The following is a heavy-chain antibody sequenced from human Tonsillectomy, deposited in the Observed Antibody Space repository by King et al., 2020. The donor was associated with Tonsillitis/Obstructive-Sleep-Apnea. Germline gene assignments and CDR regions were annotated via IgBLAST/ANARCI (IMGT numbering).Heavy chain of an antibody. J-gene: IGHJ4*02. CDR1: GFTFGDYA. D-gene: IGHD2-2*01. Sequence: VQLVESGRGLVQPGRSLRLSCTASGFTFGDYAMSWVRQAPGKGLEWVGFIRSKAYGGTTEYAASVKGRFTISRDDSKSIAYLQMNSLKTDDTAVYYCTRNYCSSTSCYQYYFDYWGQGTLVTVSS. CDR2: IRSKAYGGTT. V-gene: IGHV3-49*04. CDR3: TRNYCSSTSCYQYYFDY.